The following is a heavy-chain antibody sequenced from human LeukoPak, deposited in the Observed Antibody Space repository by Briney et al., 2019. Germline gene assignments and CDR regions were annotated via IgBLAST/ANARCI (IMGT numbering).Heavy chain of an antibody. D-gene: IGHD5-24*01. V-gene: IGHV1-69*05. Sequence: SVKVSCKASGGTFSSYAISWVRQAPGQGLEWMGGIIPIFGTANYAQKFQGRVTITTGESTSTAYMELSSLRSEDTAVYYCARTSSGQWLQWRPFDYWGQGTLVTVSS. J-gene: IGHJ4*02. CDR1: GGTFSSYA. CDR3: ARTSSGQWLQWRPFDY. CDR2: IIPIFGTA.